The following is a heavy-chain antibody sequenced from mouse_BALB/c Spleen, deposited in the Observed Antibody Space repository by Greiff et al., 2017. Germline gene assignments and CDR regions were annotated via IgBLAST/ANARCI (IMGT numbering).Heavy chain of an antibody. D-gene: IGHD1-1*01. CDR2: IYPGGGYT. Sequence: QVQLQQSGAELVRPGTSVKISCKASGYTFTNYWLGWVKQRPGHGLEWIGDIYPGGGYTNYNEKFKGKATLTADTSSSTAYLQLRSLTSEDSAVYVCARCYDGSSYYFDYWGQGTTLTVSS. CDR3: ARCYDGSSYYFDY. CDR1: GYTFTNYW. J-gene: IGHJ2*01. V-gene: IGHV1-63*02.